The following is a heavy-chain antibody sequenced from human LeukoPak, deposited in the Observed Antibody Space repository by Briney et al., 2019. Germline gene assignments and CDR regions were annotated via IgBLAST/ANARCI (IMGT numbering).Heavy chain of an antibody. D-gene: IGHD6-13*01. CDR3: ARSSWYDIIDY. CDR2: IYTSGST. V-gene: IGHV4-61*02. Sequence: SETLSLTCTVSGGSISSGSYYWSWIRQPAGKGLEWIGRIYTSGSTSYNPSLKSRVTILVDTSENQFSLKLSSVTAADTAVYYCARSSWYDIIDYWGQGTLVTVSS. J-gene: IGHJ4*02. CDR1: GGSISSGSYY.